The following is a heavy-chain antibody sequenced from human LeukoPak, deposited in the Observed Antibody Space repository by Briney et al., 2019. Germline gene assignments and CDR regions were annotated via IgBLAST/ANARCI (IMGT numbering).Heavy chain of an antibody. D-gene: IGHD3-3*01. CDR2: ISGSGGST. V-gene: IGHV3-23*01. CDR3: AKDYDFWSGYYPRNYYYGMDY. J-gene: IGHJ4*02. Sequence: GGSLRLSCAASGFTFSSYAMSWVRQAPGKGLEWVSAISGSGGSTYYADSVKGRFTISRDNSKNTLYLQMNSLRAEDTAVYYCAKDYDFWSGYYPRNYYYGMDYWGQGTLVTVSS. CDR1: GFTFSSYA.